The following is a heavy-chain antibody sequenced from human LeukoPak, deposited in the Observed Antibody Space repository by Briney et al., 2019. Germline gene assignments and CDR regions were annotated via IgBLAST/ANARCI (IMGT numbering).Heavy chain of an antibody. J-gene: IGHJ4*02. CDR1: GGSISSSSYY. CDR3: ARQPTYSSGWSATLDY. V-gene: IGHV4-39*01. D-gene: IGHD6-19*01. Sequence: PSETLSLTCTVSGGSISSSSYYWGWIRQPPGKGLEWIGSIYYSGSTYYNPSLKSRVTISVDTPKNQFSLKLSSVTAADTAVYYCARQPTYSSGWSATLDYWGQGTLVTVSS. CDR2: IYYSGST.